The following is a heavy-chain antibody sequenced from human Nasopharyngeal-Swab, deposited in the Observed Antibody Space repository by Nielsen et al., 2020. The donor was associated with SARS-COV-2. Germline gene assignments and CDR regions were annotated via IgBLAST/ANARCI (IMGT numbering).Heavy chain of an antibody. CDR2: IYHSGST. D-gene: IGHD3-22*01. CDR3: ARDAYYYDSSGYYYNPWGY. CDR1: CYSISSGYY. Sequence: SETLSLTCTVSCYSISSGYYWGWIRQPPGKGLEWIGSIYHSGSTYYNPSLKSRVTISVDTSKNQFSLKLSSVTAADTAVYYCARDAYYYDSSGYYYNPWGYWGQGTLVTVSS. V-gene: IGHV4-38-2*02. J-gene: IGHJ4*02.